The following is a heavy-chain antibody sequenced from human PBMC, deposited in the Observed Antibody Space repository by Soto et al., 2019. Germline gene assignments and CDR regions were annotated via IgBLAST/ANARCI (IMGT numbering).Heavy chain of an antibody. CDR2: IITIFGTA. J-gene: IGHJ6*02. CDR3: ASRVYSSSSVYYYGMDV. Sequence: QVQLVQSGAEVKKPGSSVKVSCKASGGTFSSYAISWVRQAPGQGLEWMGGIITIFGTANYAQKFQGRVTITADESTSTAYMELSSLRSEDTAVYYCASRVYSSSSVYYYGMDVWGQGTTVTVSS. V-gene: IGHV1-69*01. D-gene: IGHD6-6*01. CDR1: GGTFSSYA.